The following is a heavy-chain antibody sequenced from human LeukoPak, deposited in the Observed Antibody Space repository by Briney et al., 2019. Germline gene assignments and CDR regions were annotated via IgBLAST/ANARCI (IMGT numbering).Heavy chain of an antibody. V-gene: IGHV3-49*03. CDR2: IRSKAYGGTT. D-gene: IGHD6-13*01. Sequence: GGSLRLSCTASGFTFGDYAMSWSRQAPGKGLEWVGFIRSKAYGGTTEYAASVKGRFTISRDDSKSIAYLQMNSLKTEDTAVYYCTRFLRYSRPSNWFDPWGQGTLVTVSS. J-gene: IGHJ5*02. CDR1: GFTFGDYA. CDR3: TRFLRYSRPSNWFDP.